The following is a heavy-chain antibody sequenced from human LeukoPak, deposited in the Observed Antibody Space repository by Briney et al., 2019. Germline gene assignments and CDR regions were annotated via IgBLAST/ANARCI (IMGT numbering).Heavy chain of an antibody. CDR1: GYTFTSYG. CDR2: ISAYNGNT. J-gene: IGHJ6*02. V-gene: IGHV1-18*01. CDR3: ATTPPYDFWSGSPRRNYYYYGMDV. Sequence: ASVKVSCKASGYTFTSYGISWVRQAPGQGLEWMGWISAYNGNTNYAQKLQGRVTMTTDTSTSTAYMELRSLRSNDTAVYYCATTPPYDFWSGSPRRNYYYYGMDVWGQGTTVTVSS. D-gene: IGHD3-3*01.